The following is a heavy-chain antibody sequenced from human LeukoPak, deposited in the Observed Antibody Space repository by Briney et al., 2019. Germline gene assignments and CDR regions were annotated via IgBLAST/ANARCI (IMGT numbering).Heavy chain of an antibody. CDR1: GFTFSSYG. Sequence: GGSLRLSCAASGFTFSSYGMHWVRQAPGKGLEWVAVIWYDGSNKYYADSVKGRFTISRDNSKNTLYLQMNSLRAEDTAVYYCAKRLYDSSGYYYGGFDYWGQGTLVTVSS. CDR3: AKRLYDSSGYYYGGFDY. D-gene: IGHD3-22*01. V-gene: IGHV3-33*06. CDR2: IWYDGSNK. J-gene: IGHJ4*02.